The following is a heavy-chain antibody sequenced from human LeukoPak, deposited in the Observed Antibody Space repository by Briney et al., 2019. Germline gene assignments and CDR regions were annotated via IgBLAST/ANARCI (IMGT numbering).Heavy chain of an antibody. V-gene: IGHV3-23*01. D-gene: IGHD2-15*01. CDR3: AKLGWFQTHWYFDV. CDR2: VSGRST. Sequence: GGSLRLSCAASGFTFSDYYMSWIRQAPGKGLEWVSGVSGRSTYNADSVKGRFTISRDNSKSTLYLQMNSLKAEDTAIYYCAKLGWFQTHWYFDVWGRGTLVTVSS. CDR1: GFTFSDYY. J-gene: IGHJ2*01.